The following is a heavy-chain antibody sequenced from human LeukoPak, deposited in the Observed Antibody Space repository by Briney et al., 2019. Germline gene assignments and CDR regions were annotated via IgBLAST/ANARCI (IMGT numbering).Heavy chain of an antibody. D-gene: IGHD3-16*02. Sequence: GGSLRLSCAASGFTFSSYGIHWVRQAPGRGLEWVAFIRYDGSNKYYADSVKGRFTISRDDSKNTLYLQMNSLRADDTAVYYCATYRRGPSYYFDYWGQGTLVTVSS. CDR1: GFTFSSYG. V-gene: IGHV3-30*02. CDR3: ATYRRGPSYYFDY. CDR2: IRYDGSNK. J-gene: IGHJ4*02.